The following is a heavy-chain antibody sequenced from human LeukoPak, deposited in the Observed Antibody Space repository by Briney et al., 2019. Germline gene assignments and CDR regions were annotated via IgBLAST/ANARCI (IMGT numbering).Heavy chain of an antibody. CDR2: IYYSGST. CDR1: GDSISSYY. V-gene: IGHV4-39*01. D-gene: IGHD7-27*01. J-gene: IGHJ4*02. Sequence: SETLSLTCTVSGDSISSYYWGWIRQPPGKGLEWIGSIYYSGSTYYNPSLKSRVTISVDTSKNQFSLKLSSVTAADTAVYYCARRELGTFDYWGQGTLVTVSS. CDR3: ARRELGTFDY.